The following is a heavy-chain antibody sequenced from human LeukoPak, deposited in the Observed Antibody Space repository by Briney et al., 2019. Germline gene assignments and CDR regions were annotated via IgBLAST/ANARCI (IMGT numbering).Heavy chain of an antibody. V-gene: IGHV3-64*01. D-gene: IGHD3-10*01. CDR2: ISSNGGST. J-gene: IGHJ4*02. Sequence: GRSLRLSCAASGFTFSSYAMHWVRQAPGKGLEYVSTISSNGGSTYYANSVKGRFTISRDNSKNTLYLQMGSLRAEDMAVYYCARGTRGFDYWGQGTLVTVSS. CDR1: GFTFSSYA. CDR3: ARGTRGFDY.